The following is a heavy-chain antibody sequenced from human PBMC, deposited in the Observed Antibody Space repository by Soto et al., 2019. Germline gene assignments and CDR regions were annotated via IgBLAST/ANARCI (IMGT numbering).Heavy chain of an antibody. J-gene: IGHJ5*02. D-gene: IGHD4-17*01. V-gene: IGHV1-69*04. CDR2: IIPILGIA. Sequence: ASVKVSCKASGCTFSSYTISWVRQAPGQGLEWMGRIIPILGIANYAQKFQGRVTITADKSTSTAYMELSSLRSEDTAVYYCARDLRDYGDYFNWFDPWGQGTLVTVSS. CDR3: ARDLRDYGDYFNWFDP. CDR1: GCTFSSYT.